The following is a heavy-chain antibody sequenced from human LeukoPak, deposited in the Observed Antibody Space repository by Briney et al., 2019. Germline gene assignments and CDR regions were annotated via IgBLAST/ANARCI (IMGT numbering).Heavy chain of an antibody. CDR3: ARGGSGNWNAPFDY. D-gene: IGHD1-1*01. CDR2: ISSSSSYM. Sequence: GGSLRLPCAAFGFTFSSFSMNWVRQAPGKGLEWVSSISSSSSYMYYADSVKGRFTISRDNAKNSLYLQLNSLRAEDTAVYYCARGGSGNWNAPFDYWGQGILVTVSS. J-gene: IGHJ4*02. V-gene: IGHV3-21*01. CDR1: GFTFSSFS.